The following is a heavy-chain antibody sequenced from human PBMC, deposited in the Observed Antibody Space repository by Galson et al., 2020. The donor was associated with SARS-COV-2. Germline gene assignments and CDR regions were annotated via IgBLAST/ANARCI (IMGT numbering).Heavy chain of an antibody. J-gene: IGHJ6*03. Sequence: SVKVSCKASGGTFSSYAISWVRQAPGQGLEWMGGIIPIFGTANYAQKFQGRVTITADESTSTAYMELSSLRSKDTAVYYCARPLGYCSGGSCPNTAGGNYYYMDVWGKGTTVTVSS. CDR1: GGTFSSYA. CDR2: IIPIFGTA. CDR3: ARPLGYCSGGSCPNTAGGNYYYMDV. D-gene: IGHD2-15*01. V-gene: IGHV1-69*13.